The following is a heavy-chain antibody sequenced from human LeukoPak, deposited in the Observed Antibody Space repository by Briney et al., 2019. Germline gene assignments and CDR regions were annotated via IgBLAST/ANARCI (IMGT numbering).Heavy chain of an antibody. CDR2: ISDSGGGT. CDR1: GFTFSSYA. CDR3: AKDLRGYCGGDCYSAEY. V-gene: IGHV3-23*01. D-gene: IGHD2-21*02. J-gene: IGHJ4*02. Sequence: GGSLRLSCAASGFTFSSYAMSWVRQAPGKGLDWVSTISDSGGGTHCADSVKGRFTISRDSSKNTVYLQMNSLRAEDTAVYYCAKDLRGYCGGDCYSAEYWGRGTLVTVSS.